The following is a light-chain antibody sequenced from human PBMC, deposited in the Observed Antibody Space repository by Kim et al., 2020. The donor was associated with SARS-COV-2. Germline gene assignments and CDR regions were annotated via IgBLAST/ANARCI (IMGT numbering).Light chain of an antibody. CDR2: DVS. J-gene: IGLJ2*01. CDR1: SNDIGGYNY. V-gene: IGLV2-14*03. Sequence: QSALTQPASVSGSPGQSITISCTGTSNDIGGYNYVSWYQQHPGKAPKLMIYDVSNRPSGVSNRFSGSKSGNTASLTISGLQAEDEADYYCSSYTSGTTLLFGGGTQLTV. CDR3: SSYTSGTTLL.